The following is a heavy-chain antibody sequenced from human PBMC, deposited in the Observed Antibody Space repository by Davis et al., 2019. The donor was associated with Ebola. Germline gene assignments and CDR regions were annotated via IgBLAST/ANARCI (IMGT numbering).Heavy chain of an antibody. Sequence: GGSLRLSCKGSGYMFSKFWIGWVRQKPGEGLEWMAIIYTGDSDTRYSPSFRGQVTISADKSMKTAFLQWSSLKASDTAMYYCASLRRTITGMDDAFDIWGQGTMVTVSS. CDR3: ASLRRTITGMDDAFDI. J-gene: IGHJ3*02. CDR1: GYMFSKFW. V-gene: IGHV5-51*01. D-gene: IGHD2-8*02. CDR2: IYTGDSDT.